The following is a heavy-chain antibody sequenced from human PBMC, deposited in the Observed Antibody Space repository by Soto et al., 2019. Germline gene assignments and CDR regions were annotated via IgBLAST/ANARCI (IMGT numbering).Heavy chain of an antibody. CDR1: GGTFSSYA. CDR2: SIPIFGTA. Sequence: QVQLVQSGAEVKKPGSSVKFSCKASGGTFSSYAISWLRQAPGQGLEWMGGSIPIFGTANYAQKFQGRVTITADESTSTAYMELSSLRAEDTAVYYCARADSSGWYPYYYYYGMDVWGQGTTVTVSS. CDR3: ARADSSGWYPYYYYYGMDV. J-gene: IGHJ6*02. V-gene: IGHV1-69*01. D-gene: IGHD6-19*01.